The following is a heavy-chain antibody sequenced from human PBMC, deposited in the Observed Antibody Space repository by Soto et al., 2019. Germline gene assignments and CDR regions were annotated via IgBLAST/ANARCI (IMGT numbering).Heavy chain of an antibody. CDR2: FDPEDGET. J-gene: IGHJ5*02. D-gene: IGHD6-19*01. CDR1: GYTLTELS. CDR3: ATDLAAVAHFDP. V-gene: IGHV1-24*01. Sequence: ASVKVSCKVSGYTLTELSMRWVRQAPGKGLEWMGGFDPEDGETIYAQKFQGRVTMTEDTSTDTAYMELSSLRSEDTAVYYCATDLAAVAHFDPWGQGTLVTVSS.